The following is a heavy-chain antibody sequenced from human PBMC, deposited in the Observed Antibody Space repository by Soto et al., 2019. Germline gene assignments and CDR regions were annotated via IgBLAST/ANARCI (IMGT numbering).Heavy chain of an antibody. CDR1: GGSFSGYY. D-gene: IGHD3-22*01. CDR3: ARLSSITMIVVVPLGFDY. Sequence: PSETLSLTCAVYGGSFSGYYWSWIRQPPGKGLEWIGEINHSGSTNYNPSLKSRVTISVDTSKNQFSLKLSSVTAADTAVYYCARLSSITMIVVVPLGFDYWGQGTLVTVS. CDR2: INHSGST. J-gene: IGHJ4*02. V-gene: IGHV4-34*01.